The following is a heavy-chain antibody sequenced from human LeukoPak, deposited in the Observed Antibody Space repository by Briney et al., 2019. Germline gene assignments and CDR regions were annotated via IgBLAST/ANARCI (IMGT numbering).Heavy chain of an antibody. CDR3: ARDRLHYGEYEKTFDY. J-gene: IGHJ4*02. CDR1: GASISSTS. V-gene: IGHV3-48*01. CDR2: ISYSSSTI. Sequence: HPSETLSLTCTVSGASISSTSHYWGWIRQAPGKGLEWVSYISYSSSTIYYADSVKGRFTISRDNGKNSLYLQMNSLRAEDTAVYYCARDRLHYGEYEKTFDYWGQGTLVTVSS. D-gene: IGHD4-17*01.